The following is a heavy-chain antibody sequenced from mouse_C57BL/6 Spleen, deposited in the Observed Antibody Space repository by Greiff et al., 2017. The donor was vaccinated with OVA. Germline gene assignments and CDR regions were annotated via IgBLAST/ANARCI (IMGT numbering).Heavy chain of an antibody. CDR1: GYTFTSYW. CDR2: IYPSASEP. J-gene: IGHJ3*01. CDR3: ARLQLRLGFAY. D-gene: IGHD3-2*02. V-gene: IGHV1-61*01. Sequence: QVQLQQPGAELVRPGSSVKLSCKASGYTFTSYWMDWVKQRPGQGLEWIGTIYPSASEPHYNQKFKDKATLTVDKSSSTAYMQLSSLTSEDSAVYYCARLQLRLGFAYWGQGTLVTVSA.